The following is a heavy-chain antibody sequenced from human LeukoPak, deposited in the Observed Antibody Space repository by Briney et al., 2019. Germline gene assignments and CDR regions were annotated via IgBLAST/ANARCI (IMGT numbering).Heavy chain of an antibody. V-gene: IGHV3-33*06. CDR2: IWYDGSNK. CDR1: GFTSSSYG. D-gene: IGHD2-21*01. J-gene: IGHJ6*03. Sequence: GRSLRLSCAASGFTSSSYGMHWVRQAPGKGLEWVAVIWYDGSNKYYADSVKGRFTISRDNSKNTLYLQMNSLRAEDTAVYYCAKQKTIQYYYYMDVWGQGTTVTVSS. CDR3: AKQKTIQYYYYMDV.